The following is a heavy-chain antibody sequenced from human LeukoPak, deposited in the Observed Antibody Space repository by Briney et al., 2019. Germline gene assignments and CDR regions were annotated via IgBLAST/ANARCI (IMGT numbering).Heavy chain of an antibody. CDR1: GFTFSTYA. CDR2: ISTTGDVT. D-gene: IGHD3-3*01. Sequence: PGGSLRLSCAASGFTFSTYAMAWVRQAPGKGLEWVSSISTTGDVTYFADSVRGRFTISRDNSKNSLYLQMNSLRAEDTALYYCAKDGGSGSDAFDIWGQGTMVTVSS. J-gene: IGHJ3*02. V-gene: IGHV3-23*01. CDR3: AKDGGSGSDAFDI.